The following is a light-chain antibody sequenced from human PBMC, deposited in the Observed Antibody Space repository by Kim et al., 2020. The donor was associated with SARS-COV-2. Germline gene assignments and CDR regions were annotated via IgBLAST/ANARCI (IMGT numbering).Light chain of an antibody. J-gene: IGLJ2*01. CDR3: SSYAGSNNLV. V-gene: IGLV2-8*01. CDR2: EVS. Sequence: SVTISCTGTSGDVGGYNYVSWYQQHPGKAPKLMIYEVSKRPSGVPDRFSGSKSGNTASLTVSGLQAEDEADYYCSSYAGSNNLVFGGGTQLTVL. CDR1: SGDVGGYNY.